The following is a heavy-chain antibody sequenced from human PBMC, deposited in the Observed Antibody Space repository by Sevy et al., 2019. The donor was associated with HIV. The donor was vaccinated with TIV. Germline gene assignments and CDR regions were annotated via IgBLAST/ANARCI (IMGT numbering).Heavy chain of an antibody. CDR3: ASQDSSGWADAFDI. D-gene: IGHD6-19*01. V-gene: IGHV1-8*01. J-gene: IGHJ3*02. CDR2: MNPNSGNT. CDR1: GYTFTSYD. Sequence: ASVKVSCKASGYTFTSYDNNWVRQATGQGLEWMGWMNPNSGNTGYAQTFQGRVTMTRNTSISTAYMELSSLRSEDTAVYYCASQDSSGWADAFDIWGQGTMVTVSS.